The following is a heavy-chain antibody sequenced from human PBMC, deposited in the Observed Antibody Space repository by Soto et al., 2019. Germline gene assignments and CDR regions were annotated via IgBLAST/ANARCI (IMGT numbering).Heavy chain of an antibody. CDR3: ARAYYDRSGYAVDP. J-gene: IGHJ5*02. CDR2: IYYSGST. Sequence: SETLSLTCAVSGGSISNSNWWSWVRQPPGKGLEWIGEIYYSGSTYYNPSLKGRVTISVDTSNNQFSLKLSSVTAADTAVYYCARAYYDRSGYAVDPWGQGTLVTVSS. V-gene: IGHV4-4*02. D-gene: IGHD3-22*01. CDR1: GGSISNSNW.